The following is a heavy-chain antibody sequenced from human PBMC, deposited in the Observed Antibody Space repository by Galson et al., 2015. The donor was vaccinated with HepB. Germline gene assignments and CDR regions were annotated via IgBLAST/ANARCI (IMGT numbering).Heavy chain of an antibody. CDR2: INPNSGGT. CDR3: ARFDAEDIVVVPAATGFDY. D-gene: IGHD2-2*01. J-gene: IGHJ4*02. V-gene: IGHV1-2*02. CDR1: GYTFTGYY. Sequence: GYTFTGYYMHWVRQAPGQGLEWMGWINPNSGGTNYAQKFQGRVTMTRDTSISTAYMELSRLRSDDTAVYYCARFDAEDIVVVPAATGFDYWGQGTLVTVSS.